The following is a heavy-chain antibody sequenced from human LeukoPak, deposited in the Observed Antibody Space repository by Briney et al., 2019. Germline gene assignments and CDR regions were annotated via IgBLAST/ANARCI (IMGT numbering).Heavy chain of an antibody. CDR2: ISSSGSTI. CDR3: ARDYHDGYDSSGYFDY. D-gene: IGHD3-22*01. V-gene: IGHV3-11*01. Sequence: KAGGSLRLSCAASGFTFSDYYMSWIRQAPGKGLEWVSYISSSGSTIYYADSVKGRFTISRDNAKNSLYLQMNSLRAEDTAVYYCARDYHDGYDSSGYFDYWGQGTLVTVSS. CDR1: GFTFSDYY. J-gene: IGHJ4*02.